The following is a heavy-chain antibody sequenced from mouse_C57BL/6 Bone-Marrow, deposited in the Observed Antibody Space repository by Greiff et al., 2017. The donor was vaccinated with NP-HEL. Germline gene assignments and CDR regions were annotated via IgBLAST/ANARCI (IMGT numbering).Heavy chain of an antibody. CDR3: ARDHQTAQATLGDY. Sequence: DVHLVESGGGLVKPGGSLKLSCAASGFTFSSYAMSWVRQTPEKRLEWVATISDGGSYTYYPDNVKGRFTISRDNAKNNLYLQMSHLKSEDTAMYYCARDHQTAQATLGDYWGQGTTLTVSS. V-gene: IGHV5-4*01. D-gene: IGHD3-2*02. J-gene: IGHJ2*01. CDR1: GFTFSSYA. CDR2: ISDGGSYT.